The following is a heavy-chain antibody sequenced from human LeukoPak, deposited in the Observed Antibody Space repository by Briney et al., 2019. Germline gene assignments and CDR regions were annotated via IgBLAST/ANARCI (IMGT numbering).Heavy chain of an antibody. CDR1: GFTFSSYA. V-gene: IGHV4-34*01. D-gene: IGHD6-13*01. CDR2: INHSGST. CDR3: ARVLPESSSWFRYFDL. J-gene: IGHJ2*01. Sequence: GSLRLSCAASGFTFSSYAMSWIRQPPGKGLEWIGEINHSGSTNYNPSLKSRVTISVDTSKNQFSLKLSSVTAADTAVYYCARVLPESSSWFRYFDLWGRGTLVTVSS.